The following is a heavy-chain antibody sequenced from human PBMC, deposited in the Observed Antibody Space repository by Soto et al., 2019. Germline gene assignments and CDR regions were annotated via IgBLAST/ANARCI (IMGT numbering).Heavy chain of an antibody. CDR3: ARSLGYYYDSSGSNWFDP. V-gene: IGHV4-34*01. D-gene: IGHD3-22*01. CDR2: INHSGST. Sequence: SETLSLTCAVDGGSFSGYYWSWIRQPPGKGLEWIGEINHSGSTNYNPSLKSRVTISVDTSKNQFSLKLSSVTAADTAVYYCARSLGYYYDSSGSNWFDPWGQGTLVTVSS. J-gene: IGHJ5*02. CDR1: GGSFSGYY.